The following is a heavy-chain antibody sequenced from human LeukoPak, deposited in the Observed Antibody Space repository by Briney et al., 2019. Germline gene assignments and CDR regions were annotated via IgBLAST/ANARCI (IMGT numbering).Heavy chain of an antibody. V-gene: IGHV3-48*01. Sequence: GGSLRLSCAASGFTLSSYSMNWVHQAPGKGLEWVSYISINSTIYQAKSVKGRFTVARDNAKNSLYLQMNSLRAEDTAVYYCSSPKFDSLGQGTLVTVSS. CDR2: ISINSTI. CDR3: SSPKFDS. CDR1: GFTLSSYS. J-gene: IGHJ4*02.